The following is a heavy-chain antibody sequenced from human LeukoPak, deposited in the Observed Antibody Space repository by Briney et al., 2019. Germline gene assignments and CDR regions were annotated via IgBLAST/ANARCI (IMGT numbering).Heavy chain of an antibody. CDR2: VYHSGRT. Sequence: SETLCLTCAVSGGSISSGGYSWSWIRQPPGKGLEWIGYVYHSGRTYYNPSLKSRVTISVDRSKNQFSLKLSSVTAADTAVYYCARGDYDSSGYYFDYWGQGALVTVSS. J-gene: IGHJ4*02. CDR3: ARGDYDSSGYYFDY. CDR1: GGSISSGGYS. V-gene: IGHV4-30-2*01. D-gene: IGHD3-22*01.